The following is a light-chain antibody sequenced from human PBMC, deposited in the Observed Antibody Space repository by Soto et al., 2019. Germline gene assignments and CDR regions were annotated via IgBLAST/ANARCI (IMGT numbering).Light chain of an antibody. Sequence: QSALTQAASVSGSPGQSITISCTGTSSDVGSYNLVSWYQQHPGKAPKLMIYEVSKRPSGLSNRLSGSKSGNTASLTISGLHAEDEADYYCCSYAGSRTPLIFGTGTKLTV. CDR2: EVS. CDR1: SSDVGSYNL. J-gene: IGLJ1*01. V-gene: IGLV2-23*02. CDR3: CSYAGSRTPLI.